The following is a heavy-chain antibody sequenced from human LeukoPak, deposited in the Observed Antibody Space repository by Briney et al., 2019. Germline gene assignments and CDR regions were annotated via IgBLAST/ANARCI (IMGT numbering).Heavy chain of an antibody. D-gene: IGHD4-11*01. V-gene: IGHV3-21*04. CDR2: ISSSSSYI. CDR3: ASALQRLFDY. CDR1: GFTFSSYS. J-gene: IGHJ4*02. Sequence: GGSLRLSCAASGFTFSSYSMNWVRQAPGKGLEWVSSISSSSSYIYYADSVKGRFTISRDYAKNSLYLQMNSLRAEDTAVYYCASALQRLFDYWGQGTLVTVSS.